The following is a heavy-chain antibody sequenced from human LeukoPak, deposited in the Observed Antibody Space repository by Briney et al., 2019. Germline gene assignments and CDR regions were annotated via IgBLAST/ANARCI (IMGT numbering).Heavy chain of an antibody. J-gene: IGHJ4*02. CDR3: ARGTGTTNFDY. CDR2: IYPSGSTIYPSGTT. V-gene: IGHV4-61*02. CDR1: GGSVSSGSYY. D-gene: IGHD1-1*01. Sequence: SETLSLTCTVSGGSVSSGSYYWSWVRQPAGKGLEWIGRIYPSGSTIYPSGTTHYNPSLKSRVTISVDTSKNQFSLKVDSVTAADAAVYFCARGTGTTNFDYWGQGTLVTVSS.